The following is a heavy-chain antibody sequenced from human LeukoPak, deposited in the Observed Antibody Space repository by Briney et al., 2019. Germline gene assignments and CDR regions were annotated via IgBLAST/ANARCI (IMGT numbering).Heavy chain of an antibody. D-gene: IGHD1-14*01. V-gene: IGHV4-34*01. CDR3: ARGAPVAPFRRSYYFDY. CDR1: GGSFSGYY. CDR2: IIHSGNT. Sequence: SETLSLTCAVYGGSFSGYYWTWVRQSPGKGLEWIGEIIHSGNTNYNPSLKSRVTISTDTSKSQFSLKLSSVTAADTAVYYCARGAPVAPFRRSYYFDYWGQGTLVTVSS. J-gene: IGHJ4*02.